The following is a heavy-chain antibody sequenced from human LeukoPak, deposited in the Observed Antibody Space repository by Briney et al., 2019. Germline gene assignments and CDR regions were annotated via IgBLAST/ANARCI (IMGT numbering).Heavy chain of an antibody. Sequence: PSETLSLTCTVSGGSISSSSYYWTWIRQPPGKGLEWIGYIYYSGDTYYNSSLKSRVTISVDTSKNQFSLKLSSVTAADSAMYYCARALGYCSGGSCSGGWFDPWGQGTLVTVSS. D-gene: IGHD2-15*01. CDR2: IYYSGDT. CDR1: GGSISSSSYY. CDR3: ARALGYCSGGSCSGGWFDP. V-gene: IGHV4-30-4*01. J-gene: IGHJ5*02.